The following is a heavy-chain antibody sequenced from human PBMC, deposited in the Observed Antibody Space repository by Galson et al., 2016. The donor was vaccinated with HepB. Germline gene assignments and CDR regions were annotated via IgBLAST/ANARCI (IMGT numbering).Heavy chain of an antibody. CDR2: IYHSGST. CDR1: GGSISSVKW. V-gene: IGHV4-4*02. Sequence: SETLSLTCAVSGGSISSVKWWSWVRQPPGKGLEWIGEIYHSGSTNYNPSFKSRVNISVDKSKNQFYLKLSSVTAADTGVYYCARAVAGMRAFEIWGQGTMVTVSS. J-gene: IGHJ3*02. D-gene: IGHD6-19*01. CDR3: ARAVAGMRAFEI.